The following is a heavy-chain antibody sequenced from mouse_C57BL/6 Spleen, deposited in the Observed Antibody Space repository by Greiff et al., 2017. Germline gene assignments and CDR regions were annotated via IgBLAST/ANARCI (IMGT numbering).Heavy chain of an antibody. D-gene: IGHD1-1*01. CDR2: IYPGGGYT. V-gene: IGHV1-63*01. Sequence: VKLMESGAELVRPGTSVKMSCKASGYTFTNYWIGWAKQRPGHGLEWIGDIYPGGGYTNYNEKFKGKATLTADKSSSTAYMQFSSLTSEDSAIYYCARSPTVKGDFCYWGQGTTLTVSS. J-gene: IGHJ2*01. CDR3: ARSPTVKGDFCY. CDR1: GYTFTNYW.